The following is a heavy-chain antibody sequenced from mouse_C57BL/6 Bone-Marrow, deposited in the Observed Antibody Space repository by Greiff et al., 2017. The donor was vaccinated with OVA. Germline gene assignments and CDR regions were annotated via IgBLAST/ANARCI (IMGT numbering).Heavy chain of an antibody. V-gene: IGHV1-55*01. CDR1: GYTFTSYW. J-gene: IGHJ4*01. CDR3: ARSYSNYPFYAMDY. D-gene: IGHD2-5*01. CDR2: IYPGSGST. Sequence: QVQLQQPGAELVKPGASVKMSCKASGYTFTSYWITWVKQRPGQGLEWIGDIYPGSGSTNYNEKFKSKATLTVDTSSSTAYMQLSSQTSEDSAVYYCARSYSNYPFYAMDYWGQGTSVTVSS.